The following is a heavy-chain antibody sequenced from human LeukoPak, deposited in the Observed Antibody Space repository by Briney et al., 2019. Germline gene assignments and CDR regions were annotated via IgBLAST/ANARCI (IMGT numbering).Heavy chain of an antibody. CDR1: RFTFSSYA. CDR3: ARRQGDY. CDR2: ISSSSSTI. J-gene: IGHJ4*02. V-gene: IGHV3-48*04. Sequence: GGSLRLSCAASRFTFSSYAMSWVRQAPGKGLEWVSYISSSSSTIYYADSVKGRFTISRDNAKNSLYLQMNSLRAEDTAVYYCARRQGDYWGQGTLVTVSS.